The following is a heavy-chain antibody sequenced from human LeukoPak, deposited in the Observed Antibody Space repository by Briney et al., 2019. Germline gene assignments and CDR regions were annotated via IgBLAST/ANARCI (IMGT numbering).Heavy chain of an antibody. CDR1: GFTFSSNA. D-gene: IGHD2-15*01. CDR3: AKVVASYYYYYMDV. J-gene: IGHJ6*03. CDR2: ITGSGDTT. Sequence: GGSLRLSCAASGFTFSSNAMTWVRQAPGKGLECVSAITGSGDTTYYADSVKGRFTISRDNSKNTLYLQMNSLRAEDTAVYYCAKVVASYYYYYMDVWGKGTTVTISS. V-gene: IGHV3-23*01.